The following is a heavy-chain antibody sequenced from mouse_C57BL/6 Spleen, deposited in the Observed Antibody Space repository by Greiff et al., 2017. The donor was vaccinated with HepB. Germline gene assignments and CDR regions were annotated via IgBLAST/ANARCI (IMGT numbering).Heavy chain of an antibody. CDR1: GYTFTSYT. V-gene: IGHV1-4*01. J-gene: IGHJ2*01. D-gene: IGHD4-1*01. CDR2: INPSSGYT. Sequence: VQLQQSGAELARPGASVKMSCKASGYTFTSYTMHWVKQRPGQGLEWIGYINPSSGYTKYNQKFKVKATLTADKSSSTAYMQLSSLTSEDSAVYYCARGGNWDVGYWGQGTTLTVSS. CDR3: ARGGNWDVGY.